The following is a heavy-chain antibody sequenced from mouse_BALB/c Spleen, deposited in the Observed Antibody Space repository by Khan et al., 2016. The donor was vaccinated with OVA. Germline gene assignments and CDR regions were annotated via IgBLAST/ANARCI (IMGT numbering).Heavy chain of an antibody. D-gene: IGHD2-14*01. J-gene: IGHJ3*01. CDR2: INPSNGYT. CDR3: MRDWAEHRNDCWFAY. Sequence: VQLQESGAELARPGDSVKMSCKASGYTFTSYTIHWIKERPGKGLEWIGYINPSNGYTNYTQKFKDKATLTKDKSSPTAYLQLSSLTTDASAVXNCMRDWAEHRNDCWFAYWGQGTLVTVSA. CDR1: GYTFTSYT. V-gene: IGHV1-4*01.